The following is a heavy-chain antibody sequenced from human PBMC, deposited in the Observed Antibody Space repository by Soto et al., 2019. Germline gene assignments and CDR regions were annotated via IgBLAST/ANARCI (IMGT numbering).Heavy chain of an antibody. CDR3: AKETLGGTYYDYIWDPPARGYFDY. J-gene: IGHJ4*02. Sequence: GGSLRLSCAASGFTFSSYAMSWVRQAPGKGLEWVSAISGSGGSTYYADSVKGRFTISRDNSKNTLYLQMNSLRAEDTAVYYCAKETLGGTYYDYIWDPPARGYFDYWGQGTLVTVSS. D-gene: IGHD3-16*01. CDR2: ISGSGGST. CDR1: GFTFSSYA. V-gene: IGHV3-23*01.